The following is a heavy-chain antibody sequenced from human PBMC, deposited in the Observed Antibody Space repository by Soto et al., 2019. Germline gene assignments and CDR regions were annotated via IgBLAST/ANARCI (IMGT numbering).Heavy chain of an antibody. CDR1: GYTFLIYF. D-gene: IGHD3-10*01. J-gene: IGHJ6*02. V-gene: IGHV1-46*01. Sequence: QEQLLQSGAEVNKPGASVTVSCKASGYTFLIYFVHWVRQAPGQGLEWMGIINPGSGTTTYSQQFQGRVIMTSDTSTNTVHMAMTSLTSEDTAVYFCAREKILDGSGRRHYYGMDVWGQGTAVSVSS. CDR3: AREKILDGSGRRHYYGMDV. CDR2: INPGSGTT.